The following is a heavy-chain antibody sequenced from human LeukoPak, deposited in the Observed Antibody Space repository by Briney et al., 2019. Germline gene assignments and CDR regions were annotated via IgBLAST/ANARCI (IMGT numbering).Heavy chain of an antibody. CDR3: AREDFAYYGMDV. CDR2: MNPNSGNA. V-gene: IGHV1-8*01. D-gene: IGHD2/OR15-2a*01. CDR1: GYTFTSYD. J-gene: IGHJ6*02. Sequence: GASVKVSCKASGYTFTSYDINWVRQATGQGLEWMGWMNPNSGNAGYAQKFQGRVTMTRNTSISTAYMELSSLRSEDTAVYYCAREDFAYYGMDVWGQGTTVTVSS.